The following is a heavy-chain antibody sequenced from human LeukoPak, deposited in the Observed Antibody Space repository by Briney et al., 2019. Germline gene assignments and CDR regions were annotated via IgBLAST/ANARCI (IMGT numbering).Heavy chain of an antibody. V-gene: IGHV4-61*08. D-gene: IGHD3-3*01. Sequence: TSETLSLTCTVSGGSISSGGYYWSWIRQHPGKGLEWIGYIYYSGSTNYNPSLKSRVTISVDTSKNQFSLKLSSVTAADTAVYYCARDRVGTIFGVVSNEDTSYGMDVWGQGTTVTVSS. CDR1: GGSISSGGYY. J-gene: IGHJ6*02. CDR3: ARDRVGTIFGVVSNEDTSYGMDV. CDR2: IYYSGST.